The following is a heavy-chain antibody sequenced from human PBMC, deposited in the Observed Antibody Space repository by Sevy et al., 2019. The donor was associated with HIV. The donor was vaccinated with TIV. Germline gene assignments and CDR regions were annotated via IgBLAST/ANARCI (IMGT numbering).Heavy chain of an antibody. CDR3: ARDSVGCRGLGGEGFD. Sequence: GGSLRLSCAASGFTFDDYTMHWVRQAPGKGLEWVSLISWDGRGTFYADSVRGRFTISRDNSKNSLFLQMNSLRTDDTALYYCARDSVGCRGLGGEGFDWGQGTQVTVSS. J-gene: IGHJ4*02. CDR1: GFTFDDYT. D-gene: IGHD3-10*01. CDR2: ISWDGRGT. V-gene: IGHV3-43*01.